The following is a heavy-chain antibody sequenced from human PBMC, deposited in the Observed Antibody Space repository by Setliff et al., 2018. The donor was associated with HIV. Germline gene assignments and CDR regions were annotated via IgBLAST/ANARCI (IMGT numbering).Heavy chain of an antibody. Sequence: GGSLRLSCTTSGLIFNTSWMSWVRQAPGKGLEWVANINQDGSEKYYVDSVKGRFTISRDSAKNSLYLQMNSLRAEDTAVYYCARVSGATRDYYYYYMDVWGKGTTVTVSS. CDR1: GLIFNTSW. CDR3: ARVSGATRDYYYYYMDV. V-gene: IGHV3-7*01. D-gene: IGHD1-26*01. J-gene: IGHJ6*03. CDR2: INQDGSEK.